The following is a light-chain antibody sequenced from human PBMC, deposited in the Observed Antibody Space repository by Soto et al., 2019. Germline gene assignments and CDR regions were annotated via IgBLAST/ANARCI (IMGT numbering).Light chain of an antibody. J-gene: IGKJ4*01. Sequence: DIVLTQTPLSLSVTPGQPASISCKTSQSLLHSDAKTYLNWYLQKPGQPPHLLIYEGFNRFSGVPDRFSGGGSGTDFTLIISRVEAEDVGVYYCMQTIQLPLTFGGGTKVELK. CDR3: MQTIQLPLT. V-gene: IGKV2D-29*01. CDR2: EGF. CDR1: QSLLHSDAKTY.